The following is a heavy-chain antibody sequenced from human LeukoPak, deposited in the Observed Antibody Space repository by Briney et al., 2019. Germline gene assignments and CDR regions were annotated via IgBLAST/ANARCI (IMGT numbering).Heavy chain of an antibody. CDR3: ARGPPIAIVVVPAAKLGGFDY. Sequence: SETLSLTCTVSGGSISSGSYYWSWIRQPAGKGLEWIGRVYTTGSTNYNPSLKSRVTISVDTSKNQFSLKLSSVTAADTAVYYCARGPPIAIVVVPAAKLGGFDYWGQGTLVTVSS. V-gene: IGHV4-61*02. CDR2: VYTTGST. J-gene: IGHJ4*02. D-gene: IGHD2-2*01. CDR1: GGSISSGSYY.